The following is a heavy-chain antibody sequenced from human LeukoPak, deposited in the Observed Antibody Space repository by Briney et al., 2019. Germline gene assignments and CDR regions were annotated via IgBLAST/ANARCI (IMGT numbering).Heavy chain of an antibody. CDR3: ARVHDYGDYVVY. J-gene: IGHJ4*02. CDR1: GFTFSSYS. CDR2: ISTGSSTI. D-gene: IGHD4-17*01. Sequence: GGSLRLSCAASGFTFSSYSMNWVRQAPGKGLEWVSYISTGSSTIYYADSVKGRFTISRDNAKNSLYLQMNSLRAEDTAVYYCARVHDYGDYVVYWGQGTLVTVSS. V-gene: IGHV3-48*04.